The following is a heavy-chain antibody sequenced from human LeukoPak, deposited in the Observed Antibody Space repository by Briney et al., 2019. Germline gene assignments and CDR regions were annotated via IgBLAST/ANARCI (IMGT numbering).Heavy chain of an antibody. Sequence: GASVKVSCKASGYTFTSYYMHWVRQAPGQGLEWMGIINPSGGSTSYAQKFQGRVTMTRDTSTSTVYMELSSLRSEDTAVYYCARVYCSGGSCYSKGSNWFDPWGQGTLVTVSS. CDR3: ARVYCSGGSCYSKGSNWFDP. CDR1: GYTFTSYY. D-gene: IGHD2-15*01. CDR2: INPSGGST. V-gene: IGHV1-46*01. J-gene: IGHJ5*02.